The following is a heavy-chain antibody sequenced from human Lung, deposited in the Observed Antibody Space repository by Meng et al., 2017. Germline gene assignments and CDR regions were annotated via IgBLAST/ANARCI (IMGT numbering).Heavy chain of an antibody. CDR2: INHSGST. J-gene: IGHJ4*02. CDR1: GGSFSDYY. CDR3: ARGPTTMAHDFDY. Sequence: QVQLQQWGAGLLKPSETRSLTCVVSGGSFSDYYWSWIRQPPGKGLEWIGEINHSGSTNYNPSLESRATISVDTSQNNLSLKLGSVTAADSAVYYCARGPTTMAHDFDYWGQGTLVTVSS. V-gene: IGHV4-34*01. D-gene: IGHD4-11*01.